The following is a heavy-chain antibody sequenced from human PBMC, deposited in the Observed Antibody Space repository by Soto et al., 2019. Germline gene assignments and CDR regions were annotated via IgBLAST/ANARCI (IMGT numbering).Heavy chain of an antibody. Sequence: SETLSLTCTVSGDSSSSTSYYWGWIRQPPGKGLEWIGSIYSSGSTYYNPSLNSRVTISVDTSKNQFFLKVTSATAADAAVYSCAGSTITTNPYFAYWGRGTLVTVSS. J-gene: IGHJ4*02. CDR2: IYSSGST. CDR1: GDSSSSTSYY. D-gene: IGHD4-4*01. V-gene: IGHV4-39*01. CDR3: AGSTITTNPYFAY.